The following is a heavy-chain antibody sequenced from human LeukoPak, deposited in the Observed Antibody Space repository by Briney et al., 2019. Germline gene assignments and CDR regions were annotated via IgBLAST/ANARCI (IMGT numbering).Heavy chain of an antibody. V-gene: IGHV4-34*01. CDR3: ARGRYNYGYTAPFDY. Sequence: PSETLSLTCAVYGGSFSGYYWSWIRQPPGKGLEWIGEINHSGSTNYNPSLKSRVTISVDTSKNQFSLKLSSVTAADTAVYYCARGRYNYGYTAPFDYWGQGTLVTVSS. CDR2: INHSGST. D-gene: IGHD5-18*01. J-gene: IGHJ4*02. CDR1: GGSFSGYY.